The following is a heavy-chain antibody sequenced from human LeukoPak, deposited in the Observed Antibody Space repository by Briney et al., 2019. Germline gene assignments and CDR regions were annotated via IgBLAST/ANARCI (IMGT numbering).Heavy chain of an antibody. J-gene: IGHJ4*02. D-gene: IGHD6-6*01. CDR3: AREYSSSRYFDY. V-gene: IGHV3-74*01. CDR1: GLTFSSYW. CDR2: MNSDGSST. Sequence: GGSLRLSCAASGLTFSSYWMHWVRQAPGKGLMWVSRMNSDGSSTTYADSVKGRFTISRDNANNTLYLQMNSLRAEDTAVYYCAREYSSSRYFDYWGQGTLVTVSS.